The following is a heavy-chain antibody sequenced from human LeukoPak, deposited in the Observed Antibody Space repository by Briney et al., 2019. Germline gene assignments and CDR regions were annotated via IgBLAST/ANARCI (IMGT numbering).Heavy chain of an antibody. J-gene: IGHJ6*03. CDR2: IYYSGST. CDR3: ARRAIVVVPAAPYYYYYMDV. CDR1: GGSISSYY. V-gene: IGHV4-59*08. Sequence: SETLSLTCTVSGGSISSYYWSWIRQPPGKGLEWIGYIYYSGSTNYNPSLKSRVTISVDTSKNQFSLKLSSVTAADTAVYYCARRAIVVVPAAPYYYYYMDVWGKGTTVTISS. D-gene: IGHD2-2*01.